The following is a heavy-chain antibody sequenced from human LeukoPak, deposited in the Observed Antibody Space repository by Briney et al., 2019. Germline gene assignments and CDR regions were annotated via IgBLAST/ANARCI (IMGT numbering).Heavy chain of an antibody. V-gene: IGHV4-59*01. CDR3: ARENPSGYYNRPIDY. Sequence: SETLSLTCAVSGGSISGYYWSWIRQPPGKGLEWIGYIYDSGSTNYNPSLKSRVTMSVDTSKNQFSLKLSSVTAADTAIYYCARENPSGYYNRPIDYWGQGTLVTVSS. J-gene: IGHJ4*02. CDR2: IYDSGST. CDR1: GGSISGYY. D-gene: IGHD3-22*01.